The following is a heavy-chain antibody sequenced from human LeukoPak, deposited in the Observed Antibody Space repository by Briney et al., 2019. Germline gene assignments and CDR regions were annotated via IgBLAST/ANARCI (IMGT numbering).Heavy chain of an antibody. CDR3: AREITGTLTFDY. Sequence: ASVKVSCKASGYIFLTSGLSWVRQAPGQGLEWMGWISAYNGDTIYAQKFQGRVTMTTDTSTSTAYMELRSLRSDDTAVYYCAREITGTLTFDYWGQGTLVTVSS. CDR1: GYIFLTSG. D-gene: IGHD1-20*01. CDR2: ISAYNGDT. V-gene: IGHV1-18*01. J-gene: IGHJ4*02.